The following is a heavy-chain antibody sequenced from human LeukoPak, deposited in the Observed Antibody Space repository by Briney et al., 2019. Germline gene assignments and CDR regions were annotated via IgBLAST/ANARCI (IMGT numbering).Heavy chain of an antibody. D-gene: IGHD2-2*01. J-gene: IGHJ5*02. CDR3: ARAIIHCSSTSCYYSNWFDP. Sequence: PSETLSLTCTVSGGSISSGSYYWSWIRQPAGKGLEWIGRIYTSGSTNYNPSLKSRVTISVDTSKNQFSLKLSSVTAADTAVYYCARAIIHCSSTSCYYSNWFDPWGQGTLVTVSS. CDR2: IYTSGST. CDR1: GGSISSGSYY. V-gene: IGHV4-61*02.